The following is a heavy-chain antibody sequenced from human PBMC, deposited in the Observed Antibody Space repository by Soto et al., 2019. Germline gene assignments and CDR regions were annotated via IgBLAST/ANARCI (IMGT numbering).Heavy chain of an antibody. V-gene: IGHV3-49*03. CDR1: GFTFGDYA. CDR2: IRSKAYGGTT. D-gene: IGHD3-9*01. J-gene: IGHJ4*02. Sequence: GGSLRLSCTASGFTFGDYAMSWFRQAPGKGLEWVGFIRSKAYGGTTEYAASVKGRFTISRDDSKSIAYLQMNSLKTEDTAVYYCTRGAYDILTGYYWHFDYWGQGTLVTVSS. CDR3: TRGAYDILTGYYWHFDY.